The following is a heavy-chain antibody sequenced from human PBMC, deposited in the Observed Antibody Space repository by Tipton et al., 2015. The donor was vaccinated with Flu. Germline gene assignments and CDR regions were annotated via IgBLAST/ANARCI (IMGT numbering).Heavy chain of an antibody. D-gene: IGHD4-11*01. Sequence: TLSLTCNVSGGSISSSSDYWGWIRRPPGKGLEWIGTIYSSGSTYFNPSLRSRVTISVDTSKNQFSLRVISVTAADTAVYYCARRDYTTYVSEPKNWFDPWGQGTLVTVSA. CDR3: ARRDYTTYVSEPKNWFDP. CDR2: IYSSGST. J-gene: IGHJ5*02. V-gene: IGHV4-39*01. CDR1: GGSISSSSDY.